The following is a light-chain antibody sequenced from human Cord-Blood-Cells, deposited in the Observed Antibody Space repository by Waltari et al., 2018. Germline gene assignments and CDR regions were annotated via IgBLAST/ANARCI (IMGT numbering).Light chain of an antibody. Sequence: QSALTQPASVSGSPGQSITISCTGTSSDVGGYNYVSWYQQHPGKAPNIMIYDVSNRPSGVSNRFSGSKSGNTASLTISGLQAEDEADYYCSSYTSSSTLPVFGGGTKLTVL. V-gene: IGLV2-14*01. CDR1: SSDVGGYNY. CDR2: DVS. J-gene: IGLJ2*01. CDR3: SSYTSSSTLPV.